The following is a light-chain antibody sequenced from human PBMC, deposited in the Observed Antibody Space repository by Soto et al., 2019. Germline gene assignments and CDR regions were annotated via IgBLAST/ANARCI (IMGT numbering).Light chain of an antibody. J-gene: IGKJ4*01. CDR3: QQHNGWPLT. CDR2: DAF. Sequence: EVVLTQSPATLSLSPGERAILSCRASHNVGYDLAWYQQIPGQAPRLLISDAFNRATDIPARFSGSGSGTDFTLTISSLEPEDFAVYYCQQHNGWPLTFGGGTKVEI. CDR1: HNVGYD. V-gene: IGKV3-11*01.